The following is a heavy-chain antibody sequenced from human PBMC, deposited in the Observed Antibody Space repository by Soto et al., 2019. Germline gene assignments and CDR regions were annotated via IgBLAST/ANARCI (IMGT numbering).Heavy chain of an antibody. D-gene: IGHD3-10*01. V-gene: IGHV4-39*01. J-gene: IGHJ6*02. CDR3: ARQGAQLLWFGELGMDV. CDR1: GGSISSSSYY. Sequence: PSETQSLTCTVSGGSISSSSYYWGWIRQPPGKGLEWIGSIYYSGSTYYNPSLKSRVTISVDTSKNQFSLKLSSVTAADTAVYYCARQGAQLLWFGELGMDVWGQGTTVTVS. CDR2: IYYSGST.